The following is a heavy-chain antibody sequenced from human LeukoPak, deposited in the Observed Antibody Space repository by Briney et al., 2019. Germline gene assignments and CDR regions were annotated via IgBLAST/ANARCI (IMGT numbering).Heavy chain of an antibody. J-gene: IGHJ4*02. CDR3: ARDTIAAAGTADY. CDR1: GFTVSSNY. Sequence: QPGGSLRLSCAASGFTVSSNYMSWVRQAPGKGLEWVSIIYSGGSTYYADSVKGRFTISRDNSKNTLYLQMNSLRAEDTAVYYCARDTIAAAGTADYWGQGTLVTVSS. D-gene: IGHD6-13*01. V-gene: IGHV3-53*01. CDR2: IYSGGST.